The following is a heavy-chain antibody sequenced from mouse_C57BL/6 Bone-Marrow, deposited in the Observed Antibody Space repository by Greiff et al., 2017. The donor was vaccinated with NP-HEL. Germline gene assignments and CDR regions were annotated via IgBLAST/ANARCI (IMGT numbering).Heavy chain of an antibody. V-gene: IGHV5-17*01. D-gene: IGHD4-1*01. CDR3: AKGTGPFAY. Sequence: VQLQQSGGGLVKPGGSLKLSCAASGFTFSDYGMHWVRQAPEKGLEWVAYISSGSSTIYYADTVKGRFTISRDNAKNTLFLQMTSLRSEDTAMYYCAKGTGPFAYWGQGTLVTVSA. CDR2: ISSGSSTI. J-gene: IGHJ3*01. CDR1: GFTFSDYG.